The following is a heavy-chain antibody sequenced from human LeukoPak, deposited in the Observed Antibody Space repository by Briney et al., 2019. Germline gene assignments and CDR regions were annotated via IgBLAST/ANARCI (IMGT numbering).Heavy chain of an antibody. Sequence: GGSLRLSCAASGFTFSSYAMHWVRQAPGKGLEYVSAINSNGGSTYYANSVKGRFTVSRDNSKNTLYLQMGSLRGEDMAVYYCAREGSNGESDFWGQGTLVTVSS. D-gene: IGHD6-13*01. CDR2: INSNGGST. J-gene: IGHJ4*02. CDR1: GFTFSSYA. V-gene: IGHV3-64*01. CDR3: AREGSNGESDF.